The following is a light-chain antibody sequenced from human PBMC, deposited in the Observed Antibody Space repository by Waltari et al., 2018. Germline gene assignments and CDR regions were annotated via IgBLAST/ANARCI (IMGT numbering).Light chain of an antibody. V-gene: IGLV7-43*01. CDR1: TGAVTSRSY. CDR3: LLYSSGGQLGV. Sequence: QTVVTREPSLTVSPGGTVTLTCASSTGAVTSRSYPNWFQQKPGQPPRALVYNTRNKYSWTPARFSGSLLGGKAALTLSDVQPEDEAAYYCLLYSSGGQLGVFGGGTKLTVL. CDR2: NTR. J-gene: IGLJ3*02.